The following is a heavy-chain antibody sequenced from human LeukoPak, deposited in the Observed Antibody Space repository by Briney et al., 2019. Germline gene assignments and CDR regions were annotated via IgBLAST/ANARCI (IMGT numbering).Heavy chain of an antibody. Sequence: PGGSLRLSCAASAFTFSSYAMSWVRQAPGEGLEWVSAISGSGGSTYYADSVKGRFTISRDNSKNTLYLQMNSLRAEDTAVYYCAREDSYYYGSGSYPFDYWGQGTLVTVSS. D-gene: IGHD3-10*01. CDR1: AFTFSSYA. CDR2: ISGSGGST. V-gene: IGHV3-23*01. J-gene: IGHJ4*02. CDR3: AREDSYYYGSGSYPFDY.